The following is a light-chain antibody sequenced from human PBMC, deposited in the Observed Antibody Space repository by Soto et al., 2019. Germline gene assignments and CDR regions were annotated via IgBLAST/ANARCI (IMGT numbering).Light chain of an antibody. CDR2: EVS. V-gene: IGLV2-8*01. J-gene: IGLJ2*01. CDR1: SSDVGGYNY. Sequence: QSVLTQPPSASGSPGQSVTISCTGTSSDVGGYNYVSWYQQHPGKAPKLMIYEVSKRPSGVPDRFSGSKSGNTASLTVSGLQAEDEADYYCSSYAGINNWVVFGGGTKLTVL. CDR3: SSYAGINNWVV.